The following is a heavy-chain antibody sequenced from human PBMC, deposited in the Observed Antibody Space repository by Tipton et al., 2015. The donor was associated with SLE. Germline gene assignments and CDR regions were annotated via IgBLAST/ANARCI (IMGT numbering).Heavy chain of an antibody. J-gene: IGHJ4*02. D-gene: IGHD2-8*01. Sequence: TCTVSGGSIRSSRHFWGWIRQPPGKGLEWIGVLYYSGNTYYNPSLKSPVTLSIDTSKNQFSLKMRSVTAADTAVYFCARGYCSDGVCYGFGFFDYWGQGNLVTASS. CDR3: ARGYCSDGVCYGFGFFDY. V-gene: IGHV4-39*07. CDR2: LYYSGNT. CDR1: GGSIRSSRHF.